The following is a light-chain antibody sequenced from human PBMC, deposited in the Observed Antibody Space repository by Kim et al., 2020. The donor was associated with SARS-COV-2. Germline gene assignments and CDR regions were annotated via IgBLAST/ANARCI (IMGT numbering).Light chain of an antibody. J-gene: IGKJ4*01. CDR3: QQYNYWPPLT. CDR2: GAA. Sequence: SPGERATLFCRASQSVSNNLAWYQQKPGQAPRLLFFGAATRATGIPARFSASGSGTEFTLTISGLQSEDFAVYYCQQYNYWPPLTFGGGTKVDIK. V-gene: IGKV3-15*01. CDR1: QSVSNN.